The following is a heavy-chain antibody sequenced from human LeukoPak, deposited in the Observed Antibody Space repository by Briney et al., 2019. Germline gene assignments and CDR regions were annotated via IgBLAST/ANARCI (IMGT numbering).Heavy chain of an antibody. D-gene: IGHD3-16*01. CDR1: GFTFSSYW. CDR2: ISPDGSSV. J-gene: IGHJ4*02. Sequence: GGSLRLSCAASGFTFSSYWMHWVRQAPGKGLVWVSRISPDGSSVIYADSVKGRFTISRDNAKNTLYLQMNSLRADDTAVYYFARVRVCPRCHFDYWGQGTLVTVSS. V-gene: IGHV3-74*01. CDR3: ARVRVCPRCHFDY.